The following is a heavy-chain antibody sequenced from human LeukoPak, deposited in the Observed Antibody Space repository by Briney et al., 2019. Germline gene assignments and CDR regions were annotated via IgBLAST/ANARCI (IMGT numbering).Heavy chain of an antibody. CDR3: VGFWWELRRGAFDI. Sequence: GASVKVSCKASGYTFTCYYMHWVRQAPGQGVEGRGWINPNSGGTNYAQKFQGRVTMTRDTSISTAYMELSRLRSDDTAVYYCVGFWWELRRGAFDIWGQGTMVTVSS. CDR1: GYTFTCYY. J-gene: IGHJ3*02. D-gene: IGHD2-15*01. V-gene: IGHV1-2*02. CDR2: INPNSGGT.